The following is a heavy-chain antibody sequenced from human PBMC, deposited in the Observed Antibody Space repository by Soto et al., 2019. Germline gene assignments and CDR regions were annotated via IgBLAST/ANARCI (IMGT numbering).Heavy chain of an antibody. D-gene: IGHD2-2*03. CDR2: DIPIFGTT. CDR3: AGGLQGRLNFPGVISWDGLDI. CDR1: GCTLSICE. V-gene: IGHV1-69*13. Sequence: SMKFSFKASGCTLSICEIRWVRQAPGQVLECIAGDIPIFGTTKIAQKFQGRLTISADESTSTAYMDLSSLRSEDTAVYYCAGGLQGRLNFPGVISWDGLDIWGEGSLVTVSS. J-gene: IGHJ4*03.